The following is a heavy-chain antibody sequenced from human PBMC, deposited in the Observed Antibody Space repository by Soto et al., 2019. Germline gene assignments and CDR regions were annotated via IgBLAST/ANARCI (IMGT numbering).Heavy chain of an antibody. CDR2: IYPGDSDT. CDR3: ARLGGNYYGSGAIGFFDY. D-gene: IGHD3-10*01. V-gene: IGHV5-51*01. J-gene: IGHJ4*02. Sequence: GESLKISCKGSGYSFTSYWIGWVRQMPGKGLEWMGIIYPGDSDTRYSPSFQGQVTISADKSISTAYLQWSSLKASDTAMYYCARLGGNYYGSGAIGFFDYWGQGTLVTVSS. CDR1: GYSFTSYW.